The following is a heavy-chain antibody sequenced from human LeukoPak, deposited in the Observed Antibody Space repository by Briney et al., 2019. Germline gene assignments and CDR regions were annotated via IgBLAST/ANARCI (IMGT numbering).Heavy chain of an antibody. CDR1: GFTFSSYA. CDR3: AKEDILTGYCSDYFNY. J-gene: IGHJ4*02. V-gene: IGHV3-23*01. Sequence: GGSLRLSCAASGFTFSSYAMSWGRQAPGKGLEWVAAISGSGGSRYYADSVKGRFTISRDNSKTPLYLQMNSLRAEDTAVYYCAKEDILTGYCSDYFNYWGQGTLVTVSS. CDR2: ISGSGGSR. D-gene: IGHD3-9*01.